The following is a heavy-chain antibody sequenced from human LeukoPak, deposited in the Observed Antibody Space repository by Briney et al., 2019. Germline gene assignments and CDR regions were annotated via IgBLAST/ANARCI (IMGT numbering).Heavy chain of an antibody. Sequence: ASVKVSCKASGGTFSSYAISWVRQAPGQGLEWMGWMNPDSGNTGYAQKFQGRVTMTRNTSISTAYMELSSLRSEDTAVYYCARVSTYFGVVTDFDYWGQGTLVTVSS. CDR1: GGTFSSYA. J-gene: IGHJ4*02. CDR2: MNPDSGNT. CDR3: ARVSTYFGVVTDFDY. V-gene: IGHV1-8*02. D-gene: IGHD3-3*01.